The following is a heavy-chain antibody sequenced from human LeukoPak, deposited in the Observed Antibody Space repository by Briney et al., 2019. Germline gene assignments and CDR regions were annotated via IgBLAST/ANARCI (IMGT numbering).Heavy chain of an antibody. CDR2: IYTSGST. CDR3: ARRGSRWFGETTLYYFDY. V-gene: IGHV4-4*07. D-gene: IGHD3-10*01. CDR1: GGSISSYY. Sequence: SETLSLTCTVSGGSISSYYWSWVRQPAGKGLEWIGRIYTSGSTNYNPSLKSRVTMSVDTSKNQFSLKLSSVTAADTAVYYCARRGSRWFGETTLYYFDYWGQGTLVTVSS. J-gene: IGHJ4*02.